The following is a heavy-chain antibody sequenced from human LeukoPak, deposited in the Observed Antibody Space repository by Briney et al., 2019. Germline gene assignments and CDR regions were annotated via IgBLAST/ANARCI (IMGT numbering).Heavy chain of an antibody. D-gene: IGHD3-9*01. CDR3: ARTYYDILTGYNPYFDY. J-gene: IGHJ4*02. CDR2: ITASSTAI. CDR1: GFTFNTYT. Sequence: GGSLRLSCAASGFTFNTYTMNWVRQAPGKGLEWVPSITASSTAIYSADSVKGRFTISRDNAKNFLYLQMNSLRAEDTAVYYCARTYYDILTGYNPYFDYWGQGILVTVSS. V-gene: IGHV3-21*01.